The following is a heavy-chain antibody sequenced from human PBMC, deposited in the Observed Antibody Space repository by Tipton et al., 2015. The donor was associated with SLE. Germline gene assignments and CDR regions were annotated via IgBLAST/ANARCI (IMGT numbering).Heavy chain of an antibody. CDR1: GGSISSSSYY. CDR3: ARNWGIAFDI. D-gene: IGHD7-27*01. CDR2: IYYSGST. V-gene: IGHV4-39*07. Sequence: LRLSCTVSGGSISSSSYYWDWIRQPPGKGLEWIGSIYYSGSTYYNPSLKSRVTISVDTSKNQFSLKLSSVTAADTAVYYCARNWGIAFDIWGQGTMVTVSS. J-gene: IGHJ3*02.